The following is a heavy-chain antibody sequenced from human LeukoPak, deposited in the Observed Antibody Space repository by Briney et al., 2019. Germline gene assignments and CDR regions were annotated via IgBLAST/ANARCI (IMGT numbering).Heavy chain of an antibody. Sequence: GWSLRLSCAASGFPLSIYGMHWVRQAPGKGLEWVALFSADGINIYYADSVKGRFTISRDNSKNMLYLQMNSLRAEDTAVYYCAKAAVYSVNWTPFDDWGLGTFVTVSS. J-gene: IGHJ4*02. CDR3: AKAAVYSVNWTPFDD. V-gene: IGHV3-30*18. D-gene: IGHD1-1*01. CDR1: GFPLSIYG. CDR2: FSADGINI.